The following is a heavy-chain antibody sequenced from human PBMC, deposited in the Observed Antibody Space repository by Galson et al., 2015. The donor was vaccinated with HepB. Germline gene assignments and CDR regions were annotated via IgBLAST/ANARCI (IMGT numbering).Heavy chain of an antibody. CDR1: GFTFSSYG. V-gene: IGHV3-33*01. Sequence: SLRLSCAASGFTFSSYGMRWVRQAPGKGLEWVAVIWYDGSNKYYADSVKGRFTISRDNSKNTLYLQMNSLRAEDTAVYYCARDSEYYYDSSGLDYWGQGTLVTVSS. D-gene: IGHD3-22*01. CDR3: ARDSEYYYDSSGLDY. J-gene: IGHJ4*02. CDR2: IWYDGSNK.